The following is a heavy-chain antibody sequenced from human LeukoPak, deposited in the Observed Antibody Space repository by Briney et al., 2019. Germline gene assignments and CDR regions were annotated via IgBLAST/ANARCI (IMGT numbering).Heavy chain of an antibody. CDR1: GFSFRDYA. CDR3: ACLRGPSDY. D-gene: IGHD4-17*01. J-gene: IGHJ4*02. V-gene: IGHV3-64*01. CDR2: ISSSGETT. Sequence: GGSLRLSCAASGFSFRDYAMHWVRQAPGKGLEFVSGISSSGETTTYANSVKGRFTISRDNTKNSLYLQMDSLTADDTAVYFCACLRGPSDYWGQGTLVTVSS.